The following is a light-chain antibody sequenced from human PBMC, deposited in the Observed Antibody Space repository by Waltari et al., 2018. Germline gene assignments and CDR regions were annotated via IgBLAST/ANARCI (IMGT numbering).Light chain of an antibody. CDR3: VLYGGNGIWV. V-gene: IGLV8-61*01. J-gene: IGLJ3*02. CDR1: SGSVSTSDY. CDR2: STN. Sequence: QTVVTQEPAFSVSPGGTITLTFALTSGSVSTSDYPSWYQQTPGQAPRTLIYSTNIRSSGVPERLSGSIIGNKAALTITGAQADDESDYYCVLYGGNGIWVFGGGTRLTVL.